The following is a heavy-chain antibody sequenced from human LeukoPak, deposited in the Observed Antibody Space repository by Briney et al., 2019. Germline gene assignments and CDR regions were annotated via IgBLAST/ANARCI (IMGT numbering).Heavy chain of an antibody. J-gene: IGHJ4*02. V-gene: IGHV1-2*02. Sequence: GASVKVSCKASGYTFTGYYMHWVRQAPGQGLEWMGWINPNSGGTNYAQKFQGRVTMTRDTSISTAYMELSRLRSDDTAVYYCARGDSSSWYYFHYWGQGTLVTVSS. CDR2: INPNSGGT. CDR1: GYTFTGYY. D-gene: IGHD6-13*01. CDR3: ARGDSSSWYYFHY.